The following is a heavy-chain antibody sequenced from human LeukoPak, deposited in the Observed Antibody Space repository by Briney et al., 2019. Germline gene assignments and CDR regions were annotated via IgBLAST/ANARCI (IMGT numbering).Heavy chain of an antibody. D-gene: IGHD1-7*01. CDR3: AKDDITGTTDS. V-gene: IGHV4-4*07. J-gene: IGHJ4*02. Sequence: SETLSLTCTVSGGSISSYYWSWIRQPAGKGLEWIGRIYTSGSTNYHPSLKSRVTMSVDTSKNQFSLKLSSVTAADTAVYYCAKDDITGTTDSWGQGTLVTVSS. CDR2: IYTSGST. CDR1: GGSISSYY.